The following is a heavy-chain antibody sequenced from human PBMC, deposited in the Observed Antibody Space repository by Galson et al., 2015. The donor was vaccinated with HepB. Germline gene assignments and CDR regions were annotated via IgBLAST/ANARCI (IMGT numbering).Heavy chain of an antibody. Sequence: SLRLSCAASGFTFSSYAMYWVRQAPGKGLEYVSAISSNGGSTYYADSVKGRFTISRDNSKNTLYLQMSSLRAEDTAVYYCVKDDRYDDSSGYYSFVPNAYFDYWGQGTLVTVSS. J-gene: IGHJ4*02. V-gene: IGHV3-64D*06. CDR2: ISSNGGST. CDR1: GFTFSSYA. D-gene: IGHD3-22*01. CDR3: VKDDRYDDSSGYYSFVPNAYFDY.